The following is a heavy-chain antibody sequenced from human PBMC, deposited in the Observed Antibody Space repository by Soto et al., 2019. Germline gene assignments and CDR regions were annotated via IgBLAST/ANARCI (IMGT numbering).Heavy chain of an antibody. J-gene: IGHJ4*02. CDR3: RGFLSYFDY. CDR2: IYSGGST. D-gene: IGHD3-10*01. V-gene: IGHV3-66*01. CDR1: GFTVSSNY. Sequence: EVQLVESGGGLVQPGGSLRLSCAASGFTVSSNYMSWVRQAPGKGLEWVSVIYSGGSTYYADSVKGGFTISRNNSKNTLYLKMNGLRAEDTVVYYGRGFLSYFDYWGQGTLVTVSS.